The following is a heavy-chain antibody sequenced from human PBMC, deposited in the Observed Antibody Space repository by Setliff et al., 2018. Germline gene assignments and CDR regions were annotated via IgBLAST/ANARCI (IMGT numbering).Heavy chain of an antibody. J-gene: IGHJ6*03. Sequence: SETLSLTCTVSGGSISSYFWTWVRQPAGKGLEWIGRIYTNRTTAFNPSLNSRVTMSLDKSKNQFSLKLYSVTAADTAVYFCARVRITPYCMDVWGKGTTVTVSS. CDR3: ARVRITPYCMDV. CDR2: IYTNRTT. D-gene: IGHD3-10*01. V-gene: IGHV4-4*07. CDR1: GGSISSYF.